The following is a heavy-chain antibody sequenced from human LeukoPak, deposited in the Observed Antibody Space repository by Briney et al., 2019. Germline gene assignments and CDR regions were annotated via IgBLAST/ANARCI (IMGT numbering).Heavy chain of an antibody. CDR2: ISSSGSTI. CDR1: GFTFSSYW. D-gene: IGHD3-10*01. Sequence: GGSLRLSCAASGFTFSSYWMSWVRQAPGKGLEWVSYISSSGSTIYYADSVKGRFIISRDNAKNSLYLQMNSLRAEDTAVYYCARQPQLLWFGELLNWFDPWGQGTLVTVSS. V-gene: IGHV3-48*04. CDR3: ARQPQLLWFGELLNWFDP. J-gene: IGHJ5*02.